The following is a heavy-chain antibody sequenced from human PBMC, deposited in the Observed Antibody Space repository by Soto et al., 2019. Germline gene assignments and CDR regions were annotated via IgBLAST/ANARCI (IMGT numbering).Heavy chain of an antibody. CDR1: GGSISSGGYY. CDR2: IYYSGST. J-gene: IGHJ2*01. CDR3: ARDLYSSSKGTNWYFDL. Sequence: QVQLQESGPGLVKPSQTLSLTCTVSGGSISSGGYYWSWIRQHPGKGLEWIGYIYYSGSTYYNPSLKSRVTISVDTSKNQFSLKLSSVTAGYTAVYYCARDLYSSSKGTNWYFDLWGRGTLVTVSS. V-gene: IGHV4-31*03. D-gene: IGHD6-19*01.